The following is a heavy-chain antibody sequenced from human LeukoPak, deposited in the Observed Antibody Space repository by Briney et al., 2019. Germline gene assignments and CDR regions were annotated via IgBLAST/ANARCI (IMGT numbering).Heavy chain of an antibody. V-gene: IGHV3-15*01. D-gene: IGHD4-17*01. J-gene: IGHJ4*02. CDR2: IKRKTDDGTT. CDR1: GFTFSSYA. Sequence: GGSLRLSCAASGFTFSSYAMSWVRQAPGKGLEWVGRIKRKTDDGTTDYAAPVKGRFTISRDDSKSTLYLQMDSLRTDDTAVYYCTTASDYGAFDHWGQGTLVTVSS. CDR3: TTASDYGAFDH.